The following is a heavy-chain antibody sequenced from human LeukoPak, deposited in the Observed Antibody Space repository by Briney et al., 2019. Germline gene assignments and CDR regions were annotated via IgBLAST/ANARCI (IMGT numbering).Heavy chain of an antibody. V-gene: IGHV4-34*01. CDR1: GGSFSGYY. CDR2: INHSGST. J-gene: IGHJ4*02. D-gene: IGHD5-12*01. Sequence: SETLSLTCAVYGGSFSGYYWSWIRQPPGKGLEWIGEINHSGSTNYNPSLKSRVTISVDTSKSQFSLKLSSVTAADTAVYYCARVAIVATITYFDYWGQGTLVTVSS. CDR3: ARVAIVATITYFDY.